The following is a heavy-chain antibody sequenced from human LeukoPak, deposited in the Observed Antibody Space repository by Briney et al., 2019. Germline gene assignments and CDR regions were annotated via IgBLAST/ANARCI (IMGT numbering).Heavy chain of an antibody. CDR2: INPKSGVT. V-gene: IGHV1-2*02. CDR1: GYTFTGYY. D-gene: IGHD3-3*02. Sequence: ASVKVSCKASGYTFTGYYMHWVRQAPEQGLEWMGWINPKSGVTNYAQKFQGRVTMTRDTSVTTAYMEVSRLTSDDTAVYYCARALNSIDAFDIWGQGTMVTVSS. CDR3: ARALNSIDAFDI. J-gene: IGHJ3*02.